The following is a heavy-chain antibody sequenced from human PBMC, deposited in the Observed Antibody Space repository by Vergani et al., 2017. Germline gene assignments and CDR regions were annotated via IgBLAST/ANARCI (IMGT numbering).Heavy chain of an antibody. Sequence: QVQLVESGGGLVKPGGSLRLSCAASGFTFSAYYMSWIRQAPAKGLEWVSYISSSGSTIYYADSVKGRFTISRDNAKNSLYLQMNSLRAEDTAVYYCAXDLYYYDSSRYLDYWGQGTLVTVSS. V-gene: IGHV3-11*01. J-gene: IGHJ4*02. CDR1: GFTFSAYY. D-gene: IGHD3-22*01. CDR2: ISSSGSTI. CDR3: AXDLYYYDSSRYLDY.